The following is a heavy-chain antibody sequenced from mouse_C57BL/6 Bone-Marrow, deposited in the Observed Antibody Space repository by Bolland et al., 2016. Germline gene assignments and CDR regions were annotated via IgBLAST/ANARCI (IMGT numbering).Heavy chain of an antibody. D-gene: IGHD2-4*01. Sequence: TYYADSVKDRFTISRDDSESMLYLQMNNLKTEDTAMYYCVRPLYYDYDFFAYWGQGTLV. CDR3: VRPLYYDYDFFAY. J-gene: IGHJ3*01. CDR2: T. V-gene: IGHV10-1*01.